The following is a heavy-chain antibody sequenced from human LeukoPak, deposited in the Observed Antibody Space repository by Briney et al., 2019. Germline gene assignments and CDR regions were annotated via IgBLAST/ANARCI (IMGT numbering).Heavy chain of an antibody. V-gene: IGHV3-23*01. J-gene: IGHJ4*02. CDR1: GFTFSSYA. CDR2: ISKSGDST. CDR3: AKLSGWTGWFFDY. D-gene: IGHD6-19*01. Sequence: GGSLRLSCAASGFTFSSYAISWVRQAPGKGLEWVSAISKSGDSTYYADSVKGRFTISRDNSKNTIYLQINSLRVEDRAVYYCAKLSGWTGWFFDYWGQGTVVTVSS.